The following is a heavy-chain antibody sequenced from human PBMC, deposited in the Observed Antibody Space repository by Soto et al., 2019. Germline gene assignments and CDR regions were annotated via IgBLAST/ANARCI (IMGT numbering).Heavy chain of an antibody. CDR1: GYAFTSYW. CDR2: IYPGDSDT. D-gene: IGHD2-2*01. J-gene: IGHJ5*02. CDR3: AGGYCTTTICDPWFDP. V-gene: IGHV5-51*01. Sequence: GESLKISCKGPGYAFTSYWLAWVRQMPGKGLEWMGIIYPGDSDTRYSPSFQGQVTISADKSITTAYLQWSSLKASDTAMYYCAGGYCTTTICDPWFDPWGQGTLVTVSS.